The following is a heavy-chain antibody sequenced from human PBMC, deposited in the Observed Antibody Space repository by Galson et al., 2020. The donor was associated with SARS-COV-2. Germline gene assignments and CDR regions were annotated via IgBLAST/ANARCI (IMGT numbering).Heavy chain of an antibody. J-gene: IGHJ5*02. CDR2: LFSTDAT. CDR3: ARILGVALPGPFDP. CDR1: GFSLTSARLG. D-gene: IGHD6-19*01. Sequence: SGPTLVTPPATLTLTCTVSGFSLTSARLGVSWIRQPPGKALEWLAHLFSTDATSYSTSLQSRLTISKDTSKRQVVLTMTNMDPVDTATYYCARILGVALPGPFDPWGQGTLVTVSS. V-gene: IGHV2-26*01.